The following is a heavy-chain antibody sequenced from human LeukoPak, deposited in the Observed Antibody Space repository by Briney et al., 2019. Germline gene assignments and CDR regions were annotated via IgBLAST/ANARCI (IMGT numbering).Heavy chain of an antibody. CDR1: GGSLSTYY. J-gene: IGHJ3*02. Sequence: SETLSLTCTVAGGSLSTYYWSWVRQPPGKRLGWLGYISYSGSTTYSPSLKSRVTISLDTSKNQFSLRLSSLTAADTAMYYRARAFSAWPHAFDIWGQGTMVTVSS. CDR3: ARAFSAWPHAFDI. CDR2: ISYSGST. V-gene: IGHV4-59*01. D-gene: IGHD6-19*01.